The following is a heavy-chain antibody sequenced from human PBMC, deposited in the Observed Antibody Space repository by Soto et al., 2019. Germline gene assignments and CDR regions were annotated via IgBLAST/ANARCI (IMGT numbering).Heavy chain of an antibody. V-gene: IGHV1-3*01. CDR2: INGGSGNT. D-gene: IGHD3-10*01. Sequence: AAVKVSCKSSGFTFTSYAIHWLRQAPGQRPQWMGWINGGSGNTKYSQDFQGRVTFTRDTFATTAYLELSSLRSEDTAVYYCARVPPWGNSAGDYYIQHYDSWGQGTPVTVSS. CDR1: GFTFTSYA. CDR3: ARVPPWGNSAGDYYIQHYDS. J-gene: IGHJ4*02.